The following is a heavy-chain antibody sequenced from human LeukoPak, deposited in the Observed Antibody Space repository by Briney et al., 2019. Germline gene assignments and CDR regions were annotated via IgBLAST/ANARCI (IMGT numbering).Heavy chain of an antibody. CDR3: AKEGRGLQTY. CDR1: GFPFSSYW. CDR2: IKEDGTET. D-gene: IGHD5-24*01. V-gene: IGHV3-7*03. J-gene: IGHJ4*02. Sequence: PGGSLRLSCVASGFPFSSYWMSWVRLAPGKGLEWVANIKEDGTETYYVDSVKGRFTISRDNAKNSLYLQMNSLRVEDTAVYYCAKEGRGLQTYWGQGTLVTVSS.